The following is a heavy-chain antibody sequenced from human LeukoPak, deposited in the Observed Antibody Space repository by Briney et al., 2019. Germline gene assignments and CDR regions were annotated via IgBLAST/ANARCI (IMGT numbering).Heavy chain of an antibody. V-gene: IGHV1-69*02. CDR3: ASSSVG. CDR1: GYTFSSYN. J-gene: IGHJ4*02. CDR2: IIPILGIA. Sequence: ASVKVSCKSSGYTFSSYNINWVRQAPGQGLEWMGRIIPILGIANYAQKFQGRVTITADKSTSTAYMELSSLRSEDTAVYYCASSSVGWGQGTLVTVSS. D-gene: IGHD3-10*01.